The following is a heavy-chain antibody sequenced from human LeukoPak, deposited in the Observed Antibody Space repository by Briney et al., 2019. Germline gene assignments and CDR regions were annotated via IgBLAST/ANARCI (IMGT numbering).Heavy chain of an antibody. D-gene: IGHD5-24*01. J-gene: IGHJ4*02. CDR1: GFTFSSYE. Sequence: PGGSLRLSCAASGFTFSSYEMNWVRQAPGKGLEWVSYISSSSSTIYYADSVKGRFTISRDNAKNSLYLQMNSLRAEDTAVYYCARDRGDGYKSQFGYWGQGTLVTVSS. CDR2: ISSSSSTI. V-gene: IGHV3-48*01. CDR3: ARDRGDGYKSQFGY.